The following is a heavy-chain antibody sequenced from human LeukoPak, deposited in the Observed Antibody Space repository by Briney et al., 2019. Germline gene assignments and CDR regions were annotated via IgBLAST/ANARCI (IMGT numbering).Heavy chain of an antibody. D-gene: IGHD3-22*01. CDR3: ARKYYYDSSGSDAFDT. Sequence: PGGSLRLSCAASGFTVSSNYMSWVRQAPGKGLEWVSVMYSGGSTYYADSVQGRFTISRDSSKNTLYLQMNSLRAEDTAVYYCARKYYYDSSGSDAFDTWGQGTMVTVSS. CDR2: MYSGGST. J-gene: IGHJ3*02. V-gene: IGHV3-53*01. CDR1: GFTVSSNY.